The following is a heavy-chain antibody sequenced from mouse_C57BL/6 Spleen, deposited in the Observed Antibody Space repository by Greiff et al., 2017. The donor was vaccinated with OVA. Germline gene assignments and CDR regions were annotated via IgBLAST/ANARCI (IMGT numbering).Heavy chain of an antibody. CDR1: GYTFTSYW. J-gene: IGHJ2*01. Sequence: QVQLKEPGAELVKPGASVKLSCKASGYTFTSYWMHWVKQRPGQGLEWIGMIHPNSGSTNYNEKFKSKATLTVDKSSSTAYMQLSSLTSEDSAVYYCARKTGTNYFDYWGQGTTLTVSS. CDR3: ARKTGTNYFDY. V-gene: IGHV1-64*01. D-gene: IGHD4-1*01. CDR2: IHPNSGST.